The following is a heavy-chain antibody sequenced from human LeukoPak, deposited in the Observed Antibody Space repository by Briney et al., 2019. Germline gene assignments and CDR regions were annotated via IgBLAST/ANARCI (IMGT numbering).Heavy chain of an antibody. V-gene: IGHV4-39*01. CDR1: GGSISSTGYY. Sequence: SETLSLTCAVSGGSISSTGYYWDWIRQPPGKGLEWLGSIYYSETTYYNSSLKSRVTISLNTSKNQFSLRLNSVTAADTAVYYCARQVSDYYYYYIDVWGKGATVTVSS. CDR2: IYYSETT. D-gene: IGHD5/OR15-5a*01. CDR3: ARQVSDYYYYYIDV. J-gene: IGHJ6*03.